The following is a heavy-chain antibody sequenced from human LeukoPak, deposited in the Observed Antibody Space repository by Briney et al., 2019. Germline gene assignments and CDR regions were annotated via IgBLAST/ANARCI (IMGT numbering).Heavy chain of an antibody. V-gene: IGHV1-2*02. CDR1: GYTFTGYY. CDR3: ARADSVPAGDYHYWHMDV. D-gene: IGHD2-2*01. Sequence: GASVKVSCKASGYTFTGYYMHWVRQDLRQGLQWMGWINPNSGGTDYAQKFQGRVTMTRDTSIRTVYMELSSLRSDDTAVYYCARADSVPAGDYHYWHMDVWGKGTTVTVSS. CDR2: INPNSGGT. J-gene: IGHJ6*03.